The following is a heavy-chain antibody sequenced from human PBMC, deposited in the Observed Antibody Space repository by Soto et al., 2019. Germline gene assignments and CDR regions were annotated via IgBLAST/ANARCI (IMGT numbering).Heavy chain of an antibody. CDR2: IIPILAIT. J-gene: IGHJ5*02. V-gene: IGHV1-69*02. Sequence: QVQLVQSGAEVKQPGSSVKVSCKASGGTFASYTFTWVRQAPGQGLEWMGRIIPILAITNYAQQFQGRVTITADEATSTAYMELTNLRSDDTAIYYCARGGRAGSCETTTCYDWFDPWGQGTLVTVSS. CDR3: ARGGRAGSCETTTCYDWFDP. CDR1: GGTFASYT. D-gene: IGHD2-2*01.